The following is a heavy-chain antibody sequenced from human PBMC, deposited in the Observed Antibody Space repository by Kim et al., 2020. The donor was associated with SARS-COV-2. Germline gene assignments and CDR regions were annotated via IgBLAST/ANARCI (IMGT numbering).Heavy chain of an antibody. V-gene: IGHV4-34*01. CDR3: ARGRYGGRFGGLVVL. CDR2: INHSGST. D-gene: IGHD3-10*01. Sequence: SETLSLTCAVYGGSFSGYYWSWIRQPPGKGLEWIGEINHSGSTNYNPSLKSRVTISVDTSKNQFSLKLSSVTAADTAVYYCARGRYGGRFGGLVVLWGQG. J-gene: IGHJ1*01. CDR1: GGSFSGYY.